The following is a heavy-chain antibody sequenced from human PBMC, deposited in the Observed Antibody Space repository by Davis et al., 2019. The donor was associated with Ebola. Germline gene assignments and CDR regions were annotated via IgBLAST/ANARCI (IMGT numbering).Heavy chain of an antibody. CDR1: GFTFSTYS. D-gene: IGHD2-21*02. CDR3: ARGVDYGFDI. Sequence: GESLTISCAGSGFTFSTYSMNWVRQAPGKGLEWVSHISGGTSATCYADSVKGRFTISRDNVKNSLYLQMNSLRDEDRAVYYCARGVDYGFDIWGQGTMVTVSS. J-gene: IGHJ3*02. CDR2: ISGGTSAT. V-gene: IGHV3-48*02.